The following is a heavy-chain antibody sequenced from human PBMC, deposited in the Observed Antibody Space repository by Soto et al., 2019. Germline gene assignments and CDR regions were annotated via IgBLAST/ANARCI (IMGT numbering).Heavy chain of an antibody. CDR3: ARVTPGNNLYYFSGLDF. CDR2: ISYEGSNT. Sequence: GGSLRLSCVASGFTFGTYGIHWVRQAPGKGLQWVALISYEGSNTYYADSVRGRFTISRDNSKNTLYLQMNTLRPEDTGLYYCARVTPGNNLYYFSGLDFWGQGTSVTVSS. V-gene: IGHV3-30-3*01. CDR1: GFTFGTYG. J-gene: IGHJ6*02. D-gene: IGHD1-1*01.